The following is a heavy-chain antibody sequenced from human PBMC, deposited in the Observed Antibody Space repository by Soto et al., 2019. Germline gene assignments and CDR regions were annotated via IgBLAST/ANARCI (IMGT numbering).Heavy chain of an antibody. Sequence: SETLSLTCTVSGYSITTNNYYWGWIRQPPGKGLEWIGSIHFLGDTYYTPSLKSRLTISVDTSKNQFSLHLNSVTAADTAVYYCATVSGSYLPIPSDYWGQGTLVTVSS. J-gene: IGHJ4*02. D-gene: IGHD1-26*01. CDR2: IHFLGDT. CDR3: ATVSGSYLPIPSDY. V-gene: IGHV4-39*01. CDR1: GYSITTNNYY.